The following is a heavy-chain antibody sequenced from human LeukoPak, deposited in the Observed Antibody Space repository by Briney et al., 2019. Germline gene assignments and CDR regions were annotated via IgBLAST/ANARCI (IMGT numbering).Heavy chain of an antibody. D-gene: IGHD3-9*01. CDR3: ARQYYDILGGPFDY. CDR2: IYYSGST. Sequence: SETLSLTCTVSAGSISSSRYYWGWIRQPPGKGLEWIGSIYYSGSTYYNPSLKRRVTISVDTSKNKFSLKLSSVTAAETAVYYCARQYYDILGGPFDYWGQGTLVTVSS. J-gene: IGHJ4*02. CDR1: AGSISSSRYY. V-gene: IGHV4-39*01.